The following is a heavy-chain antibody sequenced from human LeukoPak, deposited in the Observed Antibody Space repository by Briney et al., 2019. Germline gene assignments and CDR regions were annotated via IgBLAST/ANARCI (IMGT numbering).Heavy chain of an antibody. CDR2: IYYSGST. J-gene: IGHJ6*02. V-gene: IGHV4-31*03. CDR3: ARDCYYGMDV. Sequence: SETLSLTCTVSGVSISSGGYYWSWIRQHPGKGLEWIGYIYYSGSTYYNPSLKSRVTISVDTSKNQFSLKLSSVTAADTAVYYCARDCYYGMDVWGQGTTVTVSS. CDR1: GVSISSGGYY.